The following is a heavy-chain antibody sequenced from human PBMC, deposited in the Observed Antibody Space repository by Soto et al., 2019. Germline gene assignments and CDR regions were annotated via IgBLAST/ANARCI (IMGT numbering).Heavy chain of an antibody. Sequence: SETLSLTCTVSGGSISSYYWSWIRQPAGKGLEWIGRIYTSGSTNYNPSLKSRVTMSVDTSKNQFSLKLSSVTAADTAVYYRARDPHSYGLVDYYYYGMDVWGQGNTVTVSS. V-gene: IGHV4-4*07. J-gene: IGHJ6*02. CDR3: ARDPHSYGLVDYYYYGMDV. CDR1: GGSISSYY. D-gene: IGHD5-18*01. CDR2: IYTSGST.